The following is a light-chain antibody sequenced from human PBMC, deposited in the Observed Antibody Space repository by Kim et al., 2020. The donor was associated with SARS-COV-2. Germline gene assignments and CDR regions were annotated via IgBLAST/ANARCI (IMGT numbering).Light chain of an antibody. CDR1: NIGSKS. Sequence: APGKTARITCGENNIGSKSVLWYQQKPGQAPVLVIYYDSDRPSGIPERFSGSNSGNTATLTISRVEAGDEADYYCQVWDSSSDNYVFGTGTKVTVL. V-gene: IGLV3-21*04. CDR2: YDS. CDR3: QVWDSSSDNYV. J-gene: IGLJ1*01.